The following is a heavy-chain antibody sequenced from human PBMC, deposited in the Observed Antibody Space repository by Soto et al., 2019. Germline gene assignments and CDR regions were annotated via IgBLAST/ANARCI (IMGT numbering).Heavy chain of an antibody. CDR3: ARDWPRNWNYDVYYYYGMDV. CDR1: GFTFSDYY. CDR2: ISSSSSYT. J-gene: IGHJ6*02. V-gene: IGHV3-11*06. D-gene: IGHD1-7*01. Sequence: QVQLVESGGGLVKPGGSLRLSCAASGFTFSDYYMSWIRQAPGKGLEWVSYISSSSSYTNYADSVKGRFTISRDNAKNSLYLQMNSLRAEDTAVYYCARDWPRNWNYDVYYYYGMDVWGQGTTVTVSS.